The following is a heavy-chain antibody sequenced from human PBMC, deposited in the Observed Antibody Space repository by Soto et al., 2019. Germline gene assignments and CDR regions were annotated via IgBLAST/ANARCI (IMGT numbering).Heavy chain of an antibody. CDR1: GFSFTNYS. CDR2: ISSSGRII. Sequence: EVQLVESGGGLVQPGGSLRLSCAASGFSFTNYSMNWVRQTAGKGLEWVSYISSSGRIIHYADSVKGRFTISSDNAKKSLYWHMNTLRAEDTAVDYGARDDTPIDVVASYYFYYGLDVWGQGPSVTVSS. V-gene: IGHV3-48*01. J-gene: IGHJ6*02. D-gene: IGHD2-15*01. CDR3: ARDDTPIDVVASYYFYYGLDV.